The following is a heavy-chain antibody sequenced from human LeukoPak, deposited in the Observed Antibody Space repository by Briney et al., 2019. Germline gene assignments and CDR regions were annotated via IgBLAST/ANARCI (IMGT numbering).Heavy chain of an antibody. D-gene: IGHD3-22*01. Sequence: SETLSLTCTVSGGSISGYYWSWIRQPPGKGLEYIGYIYYSGSTNYNPSLKSRVTISVDTSKSQFSLQMRSVTAADTAVYYCARRSATSGYYYGKDRWGQGTKVTGSS. J-gene: IGHJ6*02. CDR2: IYYSGST. CDR1: GGSISGYY. V-gene: IGHV4-59*08. CDR3: ARRSATSGYYYGKDR.